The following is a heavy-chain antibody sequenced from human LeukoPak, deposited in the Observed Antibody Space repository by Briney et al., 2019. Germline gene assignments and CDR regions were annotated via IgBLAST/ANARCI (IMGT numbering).Heavy chain of an antibody. Sequence: SETLSLTCTVSGGSISSYYWSWLRQPPGKGLEWIGYIYYSGSTNYNPSLKSRVAISVDTSKNQFSLKLSSVTAADTAVYYCARRGYYGSGSYALDYWGQGTLVTVSS. J-gene: IGHJ4*02. V-gene: IGHV4-59*08. CDR3: ARRGYYGSGSYALDY. CDR2: IYYSGST. D-gene: IGHD3-10*01. CDR1: GGSISSYY.